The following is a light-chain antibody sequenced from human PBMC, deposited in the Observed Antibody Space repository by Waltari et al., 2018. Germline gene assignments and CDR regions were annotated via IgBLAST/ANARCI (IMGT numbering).Light chain of an antibody. CDR2: AVS. CDR3: SSYAGSSKGV. Sequence: QSALPQPASVSGSPGQSITLSCTGTSSDVGNYKRFSWYQQHPGKAPKLMIYAVSKRPSGVSDRFSGSKSGDMASLTISGLQPEDEAEYFCSSYAGSSKGVFGGGTKVTVL. J-gene: IGLJ2*01. CDR1: SSDVGNYKR. V-gene: IGLV2-23*02.